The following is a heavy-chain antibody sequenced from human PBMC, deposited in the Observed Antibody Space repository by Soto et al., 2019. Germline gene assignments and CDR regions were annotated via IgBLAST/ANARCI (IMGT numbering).Heavy chain of an antibody. D-gene: IGHD1-1*01. CDR3: ARDVQLQSFDY. Sequence: GGSLRLSCAASGFTFSSYWMHWVRQAPGKGLVWVSRINNDGGSTSYADSVKGRFTASRDNAKNTLYLQMNSLRAEDTAVYYCARDVQLQSFDYWGQGTQVTVSS. CDR2: INNDGGST. V-gene: IGHV3-74*01. J-gene: IGHJ4*02. CDR1: GFTFSSYW.